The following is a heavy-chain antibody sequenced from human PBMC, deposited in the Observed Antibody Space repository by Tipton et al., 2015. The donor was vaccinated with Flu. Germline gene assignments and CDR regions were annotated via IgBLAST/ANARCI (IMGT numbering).Heavy chain of an antibody. CDR2: ISTNGLGT. J-gene: IGHJ4*02. CDR1: GFTFSSYG. Sequence: QLVQSGGGLVQPGGSLRLSCAASGFTFSSYGMQWVRQAPGKGLEYVSGISTNGLGTYYAKSVKGRFTISRDYSSNTLYLQMGSLRPEDTAVYYCARGSYIDYWGQGTLVTVSS. CDR3: ARGSYIDY. V-gene: IGHV3-64*01.